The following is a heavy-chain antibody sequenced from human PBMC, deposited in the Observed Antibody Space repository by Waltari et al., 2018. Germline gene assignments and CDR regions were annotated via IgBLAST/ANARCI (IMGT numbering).Heavy chain of an antibody. J-gene: IGHJ4*02. V-gene: IGHV4-38-2*01. Sequence: QVQLQESGPGLVKPSETLSLTCAVSGYSISSGSYWGWIRQPPGKGLEWIGSIYHSGSTYYNPSLKSRVTISVDTSKNQFSLKLSSVTAADTAVYYCARHGRSTQLLPFDYWGQGTLVTVSS. CDR1: GYSISSGSY. CDR3: ARHGRSTQLLPFDY. D-gene: IGHD2-2*01. CDR2: IYHSGST.